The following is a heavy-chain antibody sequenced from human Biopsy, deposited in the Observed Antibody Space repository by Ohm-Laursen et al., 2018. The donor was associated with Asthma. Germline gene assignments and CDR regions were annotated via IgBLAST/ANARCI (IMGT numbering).Heavy chain of an antibody. V-gene: IGHV4-34*01. J-gene: IGHJ6*02. CDR2: TNERGVT. CDR1: PGSFSGFF. CDR3: ARGPELDV. Sequence: GTLSLTCAVYPGSFSGFFWTWIRQSPGKGLEWIGETNERGVTNNNPSLKSRVIISIDTYWDRVSLKLTSVTAADTAVYYCARGPELDVWGQGTTVTVSS.